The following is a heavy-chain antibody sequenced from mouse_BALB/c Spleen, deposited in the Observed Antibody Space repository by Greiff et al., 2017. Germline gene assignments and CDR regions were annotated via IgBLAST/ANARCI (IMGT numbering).Heavy chain of an antibody. CDR3: APGGAYYAMDY. J-gene: IGHJ4*01. CDR1: GFTFSSFG. V-gene: IGHV5-17*02. Sequence: EVKLVESGGGLVQPGGSRKLSCAASGFTFSSFGMHWVRQAPEKGLEWVAYISSGSSTIYYADTVKGRFTISRDNPKNTLFLQMTSLRSEDTAMYYCAPGGAYYAMDYWGQGTSVTVSS. CDR2: ISSGSSTI.